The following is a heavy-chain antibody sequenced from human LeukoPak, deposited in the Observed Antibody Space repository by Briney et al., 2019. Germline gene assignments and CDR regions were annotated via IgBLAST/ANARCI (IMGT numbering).Heavy chain of an antibody. J-gene: IGHJ4*02. CDR2: IIPILGIA. Sequence: SVKVSCKASGGTFSSYAISWVRQAPGQGLEWMGRIIPILGIANYAQKFQGRVTITADKSTSTAYMELSSLRSEDTAVYYCARGYSNGWYAYWGQGTLVTVSS. D-gene: IGHD6-19*01. V-gene: IGHV1-69*04. CDR1: GGTFSSYA. CDR3: ARGYSNGWYAY.